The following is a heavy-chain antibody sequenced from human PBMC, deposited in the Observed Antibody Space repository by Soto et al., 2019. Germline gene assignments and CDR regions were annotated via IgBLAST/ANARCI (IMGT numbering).Heavy chain of an antibody. CDR3: ATTTGYSSSWYDFGY. CDR2: IYSGGST. D-gene: IGHD6-13*01. Sequence: PGGSLRLSCAASGFTVSSNYMSWVRQAPGKGLEWVSVIYSGGSTYYADSVKGRFTISRHNSKNTLYLQMNSLRAEDTAVYYCATTTGYSSSWYDFGYWGQGTLVTVSS. V-gene: IGHV3-53*04. CDR1: GFTVSSNY. J-gene: IGHJ4*02.